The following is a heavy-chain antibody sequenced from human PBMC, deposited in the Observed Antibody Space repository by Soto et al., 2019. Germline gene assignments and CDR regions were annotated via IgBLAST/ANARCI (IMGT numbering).Heavy chain of an antibody. CDR1: GGSLGGIC. V-gene: IGHV4-59*01. CDR2: IYYSGST. D-gene: IGHD1-26*01. Sequence: PSQPQCVRRSVAGGSLGGICWSWLRQHPGKGLEWIGYIYYSGSTYYNPSPKSRVTISVDTSKNQFSLKLSSVTAADTAVYYCARAIAANPGGYNCFDPWGQGTLVTVSS. CDR3: ARAIAANPGGYNCFDP. J-gene: IGHJ5*02.